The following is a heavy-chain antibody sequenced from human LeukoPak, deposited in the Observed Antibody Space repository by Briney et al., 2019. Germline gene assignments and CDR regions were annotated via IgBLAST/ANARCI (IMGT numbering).Heavy chain of an antibody. CDR2: ISGSGGST. CDR3: ARDPNQYEAVHPFDY. CDR1: GFTFSSYA. D-gene: IGHD6-19*01. J-gene: IGHJ4*02. V-gene: IGHV3-23*01. Sequence: QTGGSLRLSCAASGFTFSSYAMSWVRQAPGKGLEWVSAISGSGGSTYYADSVKGRFTISRDNSKNTLYLQMNSLRAEDTAVYYCARDPNQYEAVHPFDYWGQGTLVTVSS.